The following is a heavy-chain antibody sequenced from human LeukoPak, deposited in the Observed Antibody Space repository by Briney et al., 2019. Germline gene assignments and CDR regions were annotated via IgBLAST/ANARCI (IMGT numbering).Heavy chain of an antibody. Sequence: GGSLRLSCAASGFTFSSYSMNWVRQAPGNGLEGVSAISGSGGSTYYADSVKGRFTISRDNSKNTLYLQMNSLRAEDTAVYYCAKENSRWGSYYDSSGGQIDYWGQGTLVTVSS. D-gene: IGHD3-22*01. CDR1: GFTFSSYS. J-gene: IGHJ4*02. V-gene: IGHV3-23*01. CDR2: ISGSGGST. CDR3: AKENSRWGSYYDSSGGQIDY.